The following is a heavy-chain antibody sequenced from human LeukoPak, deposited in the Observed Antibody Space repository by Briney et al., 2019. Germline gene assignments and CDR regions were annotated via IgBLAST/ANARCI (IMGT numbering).Heavy chain of an antibody. CDR2: IYTSGST. J-gene: IGHJ4*02. Sequence: SETLSLTCSVSSGSISDYWWNWIRQSAGKGLEWIGRIYTSGSTNYNPSLKSRVTMSVDTSKNQFSLKLSSVTAADTAVYYCARDSGEDYVWGSYRYTVSPYFDYWGQGTLVTVSS. CDR3: ARDSGEDYVWGSYRYTVSPYFDY. D-gene: IGHD3-16*02. CDR1: SGSISDYW. V-gene: IGHV4-4*07.